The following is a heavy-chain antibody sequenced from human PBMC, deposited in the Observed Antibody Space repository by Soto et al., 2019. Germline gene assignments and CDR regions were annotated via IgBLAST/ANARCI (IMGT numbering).Heavy chain of an antibody. V-gene: IGHV4-34*01. CDR3: ASDYYDSSGYYRGMDV. CDR2: INHSGST. D-gene: IGHD3-22*01. J-gene: IGHJ6*02. CDR1: GGFFSGYY. Sequence: SETVSLTCAVYGGFFSGYYWSWIPQPPGKGLEWIGEINHSGSTNYNPSLKSRVTISIDTSKNQFSLKLSSVTAADTAVYYCASDYYDSSGYYRGMDVWGQGTTVTVS.